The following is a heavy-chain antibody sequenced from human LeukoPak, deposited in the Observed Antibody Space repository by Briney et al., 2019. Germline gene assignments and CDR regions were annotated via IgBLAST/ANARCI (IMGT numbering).Heavy chain of an antibody. Sequence: GGSLRLSCAASGFTFSTYWMHWARHAPGKGLVWVSRINSDGSISAYGDSVKGRFTISRDNAKNTLYLQMSSLRAEDTAVYYCVRGDGHLLSSLVDYWGQGTLVTVSS. D-gene: IGHD2-2*01. CDR2: INSDGSIS. CDR3: VRGDGHLLSSLVDY. CDR1: GFTFSTYW. V-gene: IGHV3-74*01. J-gene: IGHJ4*02.